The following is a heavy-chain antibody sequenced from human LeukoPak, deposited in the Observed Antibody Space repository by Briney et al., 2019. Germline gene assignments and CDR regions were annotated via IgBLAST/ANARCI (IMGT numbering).Heavy chain of an antibody. V-gene: IGHV3-53*01. CDR2: IYSGGST. Sequence: PGGSLTLSCAASGFSVSSNYMSWVCQAPGKGLEWVSVIYSGGSTYYADSVKGRFTISRHNSKNTLYLQMNSLRAEDTAVYYCARDGCSGSSCYGIDYWGQGTLVTVSS. J-gene: IGHJ4*02. CDR1: GFSVSSNY. CDR3: ARDGCSGSSCYGIDY. D-gene: IGHD2-15*01.